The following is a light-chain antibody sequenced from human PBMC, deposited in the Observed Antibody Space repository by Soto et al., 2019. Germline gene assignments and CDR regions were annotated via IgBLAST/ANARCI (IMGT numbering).Light chain of an antibody. CDR1: QSVSKY. CDR3: QQYSGSHQT. J-gene: IGKJ1*01. V-gene: IGKV3-20*01. Sequence: EIVLTQSPGTLALSPGEGATLSCWASQSVSKYLAWYQQKPGQAPRLLIYGASSRATGIPDSFRGSGSGTDINLPISRLEAEEFPVDYCQQYSGSHQTFGQGTKVEIK. CDR2: GAS.